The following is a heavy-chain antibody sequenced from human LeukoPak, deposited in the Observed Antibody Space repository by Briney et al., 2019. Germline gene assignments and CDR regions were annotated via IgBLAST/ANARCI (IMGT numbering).Heavy chain of an antibody. Sequence: GGSLRLSCAASGFIFIGYGMHWVRQAPGKGPEWVAFIRPDGHNKYYADSVKGRFMISRDNSKNTVGLQMNSLRGDDTAMYYCAKEGAASWDVDVWGKGTTVTVSS. V-gene: IGHV3-30*02. CDR1: GFIFIGYG. J-gene: IGHJ6*04. CDR3: AKEGAASWDVDV. CDR2: IRPDGHNK. D-gene: IGHD3-3*02.